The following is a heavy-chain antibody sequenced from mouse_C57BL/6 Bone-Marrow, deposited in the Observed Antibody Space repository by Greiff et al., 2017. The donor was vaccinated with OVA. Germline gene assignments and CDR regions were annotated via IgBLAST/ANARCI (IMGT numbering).Heavy chain of an antibody. Sequence: VQLQQPGAELVRPGTSVKLSCKASGYTFTSSWMHWVQQRPGQGLEWIGVIDPSASYTNYNQKFPGKATFTVHPSSSRAYMQLSSMTSEDSAVYYCARNWERGWYFDVGGTGTTVTVSS. V-gene: IGHV1-59*01. D-gene: IGHD4-1*01. CDR1: GYTFTSSW. CDR2: IDPSASYT. J-gene: IGHJ1*03. CDR3: ARNWERGWYFDV.